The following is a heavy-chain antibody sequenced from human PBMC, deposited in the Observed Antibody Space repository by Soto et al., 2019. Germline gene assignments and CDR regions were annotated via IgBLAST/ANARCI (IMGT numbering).Heavy chain of an antibody. Sequence: GGSLRLSCTASGFNFSSFFMNWVRQAPGKGPEWVSGIDTSGGVTKYADSVKGRFTISRDNAKNTLDLQLNSLRAEDTAVYYCVRDFPPQYNSGPSGLEYWGQGTLVTVSS. CDR2: IDTSGGVT. V-gene: IGHV3-74*03. D-gene: IGHD5-12*01. J-gene: IGHJ4*02. CDR3: VRDFPPQYNSGPSGLEY. CDR1: GFNFSSFF.